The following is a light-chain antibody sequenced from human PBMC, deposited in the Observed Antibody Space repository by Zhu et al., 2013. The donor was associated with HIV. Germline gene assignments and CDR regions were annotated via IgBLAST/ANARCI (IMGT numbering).Light chain of an antibody. CDR1: SSNIGSTY. CDR3: GAWDSSLSSWV. Sequence: QSVLTQPPSVSAAPGQEVAISCSGSSSNIGSTYVSWFQQFPGTAPKLLVYDNNKRPSGIPDRFSGSKSGTSATLGITGLQTGDGADYYCGAWDSSLSSWVFGGGTKLTVL. J-gene: IGLJ3*02. V-gene: IGLV1-51*01. CDR2: DNN.